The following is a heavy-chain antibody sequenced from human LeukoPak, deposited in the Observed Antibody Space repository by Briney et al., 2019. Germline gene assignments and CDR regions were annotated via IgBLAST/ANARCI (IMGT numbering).Heavy chain of an antibody. D-gene: IGHD5-12*01. Sequence: PSETLSLTCTVSGGSISSYYWSWIRQPPGKGLEWIGYIYYSGSTNYNPSLKSRVTISVDTSKNQFSLKLSSVTAADTAVYYCARVEWLRLALGDYYYMDVWGKRTTVTVSS. J-gene: IGHJ6*03. CDR2: IYYSGST. CDR1: GGSISSYY. V-gene: IGHV4-59*01. CDR3: ARVEWLRLALGDYYYMDV.